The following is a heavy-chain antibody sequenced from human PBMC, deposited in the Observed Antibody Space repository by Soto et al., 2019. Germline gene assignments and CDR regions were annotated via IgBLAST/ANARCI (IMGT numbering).Heavy chain of an antibody. CDR3: ASPPTNLDYGDDNWFDP. J-gene: IGHJ5*02. CDR1: GFTFSRYW. CDR2: INQDGSEK. V-gene: IGHV3-7*01. D-gene: IGHD4-17*01. Sequence: EVQLEESGGGLVQPGGSLRLSCAASGFTFSRYWMSWVRQAPGKGLEWVANINQDGSEKYYVDSVKGRFTISRDNAKNLLFLQMNSLRVEDTAVYYCASPPTNLDYGDDNWFDPWGQGSLVTVSS.